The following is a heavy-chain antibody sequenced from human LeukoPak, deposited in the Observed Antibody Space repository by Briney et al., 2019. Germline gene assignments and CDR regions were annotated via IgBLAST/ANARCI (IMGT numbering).Heavy chain of an antibody. V-gene: IGHV1-46*01. Sequence: ASVKVSCKASGYTFTSYYMHWVRQAPGQGLEGMGIINPSGGSTSYAQKFQGRVTMTRDMSTSTVYMELSSLRSEDTAVYYCARARFGPLRAPTRQMYNWFDPWGQGTLVTVSS. D-gene: IGHD3-16*01. CDR2: INPSGGST. CDR1: GYTFTSYY. CDR3: ARARFGPLRAPTRQMYNWFDP. J-gene: IGHJ5*02.